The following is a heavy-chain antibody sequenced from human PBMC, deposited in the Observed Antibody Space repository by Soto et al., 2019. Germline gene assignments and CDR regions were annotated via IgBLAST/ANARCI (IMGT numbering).Heavy chain of an antibody. CDR2: IYHSGST. CDR1: GGSISSSNW. CDR3: ARDARRADYYYGMDV. V-gene: IGHV4-4*02. Sequence: SETLSLTCAVSGGSISSSNWWSWVRQPPGKGLEWIGEIYHSGSTNYNPSLKSRVTISVDKSKNQFSLKLSSVTAADTAVYYCARDARRADYYYGMDVWGQGTTVTVSS. J-gene: IGHJ6*02.